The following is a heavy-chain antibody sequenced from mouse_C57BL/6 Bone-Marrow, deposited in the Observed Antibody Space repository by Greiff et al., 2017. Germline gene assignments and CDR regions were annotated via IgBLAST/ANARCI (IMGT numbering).Heavy chain of an antibody. CDR2: IRSKSNNYAT. D-gene: IGHD1-1*01. Sequence: DVKLVESGGGLVQPKGSLKLSCAASGFSFNTYAMNWVRQAPGKGLEWVARIRSKSNNYATYYADSVKDRFTISRDDSESMLYLQMNNLKTEDTAMYYCVRLHYYGSSYGGAMDYWGQGTSVTVSS. CDR3: VRLHYYGSSYGGAMDY. CDR1: GFSFNTYA. V-gene: IGHV10-1*01. J-gene: IGHJ4*01.